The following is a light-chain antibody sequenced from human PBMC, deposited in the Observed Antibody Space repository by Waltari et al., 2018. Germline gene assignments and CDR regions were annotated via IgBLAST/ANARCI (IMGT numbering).Light chain of an antibody. CDR2: KIN. CDR1: SGSVSSTSY. V-gene: IGLV8-61*01. J-gene: IGLJ3*02. CDR3: VLYMGSGIWV. Sequence: QTVVTQEPSLSVSPGGTVTLTCALSSGSVSSTSYASWYQQTPGQAPRTLVYKINNRSSGVPDRFSGSMLGNKAALTITGAQAEDESEYYCVLYMGSGIWVFGGGTKLTVL.